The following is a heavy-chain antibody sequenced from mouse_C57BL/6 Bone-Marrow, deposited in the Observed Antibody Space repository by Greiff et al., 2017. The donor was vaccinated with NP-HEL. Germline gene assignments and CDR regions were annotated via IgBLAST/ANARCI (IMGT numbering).Heavy chain of an antibody. Sequence: EVQGVESGGGLVKPGGSLKLSCAASGFTFSDYGMHWVRQAPDKRLEWVATISSGGSYTYYPDSVKGRFTISRDNAKNTLYLQMSSLKSEDTAMYYCASPYDYDVAWFAYWGQGTLVTVSA. V-gene: IGHV5-6*01. CDR1: GFTFSDYG. D-gene: IGHD2-4*01. CDR2: ISSGGSYT. CDR3: ASPYDYDVAWFAY. J-gene: IGHJ3*01.